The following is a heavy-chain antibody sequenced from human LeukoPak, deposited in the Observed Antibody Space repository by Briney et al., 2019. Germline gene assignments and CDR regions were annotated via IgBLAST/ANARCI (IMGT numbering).Heavy chain of an antibody. Sequence: PGGSLRLSCAASGFTFSSYSMNWVRHAPGKGLEWVSSISSSSSYIYYADSVKGRFTISRDNAKNSLYLQMNSLRAEDTAVYYCAADIVVVPAVLFDYWGQGTLVTVSS. CDR1: GFTFSSYS. V-gene: IGHV3-21*01. CDR2: ISSSSSYI. CDR3: AADIVVVPAVLFDY. J-gene: IGHJ4*02. D-gene: IGHD2-2*01.